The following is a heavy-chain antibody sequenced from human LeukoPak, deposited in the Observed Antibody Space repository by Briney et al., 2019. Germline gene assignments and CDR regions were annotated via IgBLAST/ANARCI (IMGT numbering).Heavy chain of an antibody. J-gene: IGHJ6*02. D-gene: IGHD6-13*01. CDR2: ISFDGDNK. V-gene: IGHV3-30-3*01. CDR1: GFTFNNYA. Sequence: PGRSLSLSCAASGFTFNNYAIHCVRQAPGKGLEWVAVISFDGDNKYYADSVKGRFTISRDNSKNTLYLQMNSLRAEDTALYYCARSRYSSLYYGMDVWGQGTTVTVSS. CDR3: ARSRYSSLYYGMDV.